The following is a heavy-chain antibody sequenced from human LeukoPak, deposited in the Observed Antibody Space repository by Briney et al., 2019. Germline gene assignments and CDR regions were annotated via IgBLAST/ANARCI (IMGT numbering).Heavy chain of an antibody. CDR2: ISAYNGNT. Sequence: GASVKVSCKASGYTFTSYGISWVRQAPGQGLEWMGWISAYNGNTNYAQKLQGRVTMTRDTSISTAYMELSSLRSEDTAVYYCARYDFWSGSPAVKWFDPWGQGTLVTVSS. CDR1: GYTFTSYG. J-gene: IGHJ5*02. V-gene: IGHV1-18*01. D-gene: IGHD3-3*01. CDR3: ARYDFWSGSPAVKWFDP.